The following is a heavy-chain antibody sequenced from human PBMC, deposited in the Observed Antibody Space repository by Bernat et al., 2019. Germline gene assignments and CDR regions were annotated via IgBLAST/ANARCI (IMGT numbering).Heavy chain of an antibody. J-gene: IGHJ4*02. CDR1: GGSISSSSYY. CDR3: ARITMIVEKAWDY. Sequence: QLQLQESGPGLVKSSETLSRTCTVSGGSISSSSYYWGWIRQPPGKGLEWIGSIYYSGSTYYNPSLKSRVTISVDTSKNQFSLKLSSVTAADTAVYYCARITMIVEKAWDYWGQGTLVTVSS. D-gene: IGHD3-22*01. V-gene: IGHV4-39*07. CDR2: IYYSGST.